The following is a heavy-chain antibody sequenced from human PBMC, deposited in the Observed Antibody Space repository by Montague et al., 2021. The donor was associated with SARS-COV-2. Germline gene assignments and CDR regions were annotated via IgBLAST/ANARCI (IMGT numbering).Heavy chain of an antibody. Sequence: SETLSLTCTVSGGSINYYYWHWLRQSAAKGLEWIGRIYSSGNANYSPSLKSRVTISVDTSKNQFSLKLNSVTAADTAVYYCARDPSRQLLLYPVGDYYYGMDVWGQGTTVTVSS. CDR3: ARDPSRQLLLYPVGDYYYGMDV. CDR1: GGSINYYY. V-gene: IGHV4-4*07. CDR2: IYSSGNA. D-gene: IGHD2-2*02. J-gene: IGHJ6*02.